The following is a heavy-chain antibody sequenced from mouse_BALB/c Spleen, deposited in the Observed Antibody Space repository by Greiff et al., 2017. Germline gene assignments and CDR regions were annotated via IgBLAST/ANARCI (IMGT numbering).Heavy chain of an antibody. CDR3: ARSGDNGLCAY. D-gene: IGHD3-3*01. J-gene: IGHJ3*01. V-gene: IGHV1-52*01. Sequence: VQLQQPGAELVRPGASVKLSCKASGYKITGYWMHWVKQRPEQGLEWIGRIDPYDCETHYNQKFKDKAILTADKSSSTAYMQLSSLTSEDSAVYYGARSGDNGLCAYWGQGTLVTVSA. CDR2: IDPYDCET. CDR1: GYKITGYW.